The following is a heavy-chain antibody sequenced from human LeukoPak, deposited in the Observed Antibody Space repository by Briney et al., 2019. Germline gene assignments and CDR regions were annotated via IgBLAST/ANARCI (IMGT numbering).Heavy chain of an antibody. CDR1: GYSISSGYY. D-gene: IGHD6-13*01. J-gene: IGHJ4*02. CDR3: ARGRNSSSWGHFDY. CDR2: IYHSGST. V-gene: IGHV4-38-2*01. Sequence: SETLSLTCAVSGYSISSGYYWGWIRQPPGKGLEWIGSIYHSGSTYYNPSLKSRVTISVDTSKNQFSLKLSSVTAADTAVYYCARGRNSSSWGHFDYWGQGTPVTVSS.